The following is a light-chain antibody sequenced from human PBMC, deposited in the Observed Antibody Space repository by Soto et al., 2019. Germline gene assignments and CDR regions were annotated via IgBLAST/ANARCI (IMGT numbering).Light chain of an antibody. Sequence: EIVLTQSPGTLSLSPGERATLSCRASQSVRSSYLAWYQQKPGQAPRLLIYGASSRATGIPDRFSGSGSGTDFNLTISRLEPEDFAVYYCQQDGSSPWWTFGQGTKVEIK. J-gene: IGKJ1*01. CDR2: GAS. CDR3: QQDGSSPWWT. V-gene: IGKV3-20*01. CDR1: QSVRSSY.